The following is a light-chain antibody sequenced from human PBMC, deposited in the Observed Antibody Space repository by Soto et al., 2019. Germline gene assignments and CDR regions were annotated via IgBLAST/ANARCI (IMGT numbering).Light chain of an antibody. J-gene: IGKJ1*01. CDR2: GAS. V-gene: IGKV3-15*01. CDR1: QSVSSN. Sequence: EIVMTQSPATLSVSPGERATLSCRASQSVSSNLAWSQQKPGQAPRLLIYGASTRATGIPARFGGSGSGTEFTLTISSLQSEDFAVYYCQQYNNWPSWTFGQGTKVEIK. CDR3: QQYNNWPSWT.